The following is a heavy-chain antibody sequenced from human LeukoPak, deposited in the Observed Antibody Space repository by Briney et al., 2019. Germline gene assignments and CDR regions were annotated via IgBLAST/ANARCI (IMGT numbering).Heavy chain of an antibody. D-gene: IGHD3-16*02. CDR3: ARLSASDAFDI. CDR1: GGSISSYY. Sequence: SETLSLTCTVSGGSISSYYWSWIRQPPGKGLEWIGYIYYSGSTNYNPSLKSRVTISVDTSKNQFSLKLSSVTAADTAVYYCARLSASDAFDIWGQGTMVTVSS. V-gene: IGHV4-59*08. J-gene: IGHJ3*02. CDR2: IYYSGST.